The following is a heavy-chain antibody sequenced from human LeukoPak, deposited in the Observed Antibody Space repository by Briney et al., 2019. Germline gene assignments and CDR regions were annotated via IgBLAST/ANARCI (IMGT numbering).Heavy chain of an antibody. CDR2: ISGGGGST. D-gene: IGHD3/OR15-3a*01. CDR1: GFTFNTYA. J-gene: IGHJ4*02. CDR3: AKGTGYYVYFFDY. V-gene: IGHV3-23*01. Sequence: GGSLRLSCAASGFTFNTYAMSWVRQAPGKGLEWVSAISGGGGSTYYADSVQGRFTISRDNSKNTLYLQMNSLRAEDTAVYYCAKGTGYYVYFFDYWGQGTLVTVSS.